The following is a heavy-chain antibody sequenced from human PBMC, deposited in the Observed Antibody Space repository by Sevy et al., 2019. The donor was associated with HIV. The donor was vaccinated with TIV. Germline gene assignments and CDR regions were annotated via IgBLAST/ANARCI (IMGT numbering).Heavy chain of an antibody. J-gene: IGHJ6*02. CDR2: IWYDGSNK. D-gene: IGHD3-10*01. CDR1: GFTFSSYG. CDR3: AREREFPTLGYYYYGMDV. V-gene: IGHV3-33*01. Sequence: GGSLRLSCAASGFTFSSYGMHWVRQAPGRGLEWVAVIWYDGSNKYYADSVKGRFTIPRDNSKNTLYLQMNSLRAEDTAVYYCAREREFPTLGYYYYGMDVWAQGTTVTVSS.